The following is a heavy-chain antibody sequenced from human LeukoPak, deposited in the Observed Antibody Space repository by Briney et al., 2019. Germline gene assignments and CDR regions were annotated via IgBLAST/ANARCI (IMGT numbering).Heavy chain of an antibody. J-gene: IGHJ4*02. Sequence: SETLSLTCTVSGASISDSDFFWAWVRQPPGKGLEWIGYIYYSGSTNYNPSLKSRVTISVDTSKNQFSLKLSSVTAADTAVYYCARGYSYGDYWGQGTLVTVSS. V-gene: IGHV4-61*08. CDR1: GASISDSDFF. D-gene: IGHD5-18*01. CDR2: IYYSGST. CDR3: ARGYSYGDY.